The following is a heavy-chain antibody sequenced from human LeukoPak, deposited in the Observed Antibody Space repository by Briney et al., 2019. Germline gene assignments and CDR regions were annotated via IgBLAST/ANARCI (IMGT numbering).Heavy chain of an antibody. CDR3: ARGGTTFEH. D-gene: IGHD1-1*01. Sequence: GGSLRLSCAASGFTFSSYGMHWVRQAPGKGLEWVAFIRYDGSGKYYADSVKGRFTISRDNAKNSLYLQMNSLSAEDTAVYYCARGGTTFEHWGQGTLVTVSS. CDR2: IRYDGSGK. CDR1: GFTFSSYG. J-gene: IGHJ4*02. V-gene: IGHV3-30*02.